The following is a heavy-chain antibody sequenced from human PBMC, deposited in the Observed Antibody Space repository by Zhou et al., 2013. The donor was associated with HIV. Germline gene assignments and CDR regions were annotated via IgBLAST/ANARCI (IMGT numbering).Heavy chain of an antibody. D-gene: IGHD6-19*01. V-gene: IGHV1-24*01. Sequence: QVQLVQSGAEVKKPGASVKVSCKISGYPVSELCIDWVRQVPGKGLEWMGCFDPQHGDGIYAQKFQGRVTMTEDSSTDTAYLELTRLRSDDTAIYCATSRQWLVTRGASDIWGHG. CDR3: ATSRQWLVTRGASDI. J-gene: IGHJ3*02. CDR2: FDPQHGDG. CDR1: GYPVSELC.